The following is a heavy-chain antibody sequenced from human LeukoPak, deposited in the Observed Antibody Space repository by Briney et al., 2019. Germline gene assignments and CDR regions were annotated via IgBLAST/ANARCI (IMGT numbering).Heavy chain of an antibody. J-gene: IGHJ4*02. CDR3: AGVGYCSSTSCSPFDY. D-gene: IGHD2-2*01. V-gene: IGHV4-59*08. CDR2: IYYSGST. Sequence: SETLSLTCTVSGGSISSYYWSWIRQPPGKGLEWIGYIYYSGSTNYNPSLKSRVTISVDTSKNQFSLKLSSVTAADTAVYYCAGVGYCSSTSCSPFDYWGQGTLVTVSS. CDR1: GGSISSYY.